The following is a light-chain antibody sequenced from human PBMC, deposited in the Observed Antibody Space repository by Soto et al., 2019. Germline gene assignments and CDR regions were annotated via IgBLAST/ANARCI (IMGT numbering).Light chain of an antibody. V-gene: IGKV4-1*01. Sequence: DIVMTQFPDSLAVSLGERATINCKSSQSVLYSSNNENYLAWYQQKPGQPPKLLIDWASTRESGVPDRFSGSGSGTDFTLTISSLQAEDVAVYYCQQYYSTPLTFGGGTKVEIK. CDR2: WAS. CDR3: QQYYSTPLT. CDR1: QSVLYSSNNENY. J-gene: IGKJ4*01.